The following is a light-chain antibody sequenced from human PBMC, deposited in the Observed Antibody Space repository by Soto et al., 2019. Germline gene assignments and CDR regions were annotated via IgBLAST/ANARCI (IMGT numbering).Light chain of an antibody. CDR2: HVS. CDR3: SSYISRSTHVV. Sequence: QSVLTQPASVSGSPGQSITISCTGPSSDVGGYNSVSWYQQQPGKAPKLMIYHVSNRPSGVANRFSVCKSGNTASLTISGLRAEDEADYYCSSYISRSTHVVFGGGTKLTVL. CDR1: SSDVGGYNS. V-gene: IGLV2-14*01. J-gene: IGLJ2*01.